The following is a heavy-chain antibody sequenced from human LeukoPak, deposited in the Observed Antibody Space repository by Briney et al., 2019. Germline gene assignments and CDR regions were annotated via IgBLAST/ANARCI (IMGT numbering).Heavy chain of an antibody. CDR1: GYTFTGYY. Sequence: GASVKVSCKASGYTFTGYYMHWVRQAPGQGLEWMGWINPNSGGTNYVQKFQGRVTMTRDTSISTAYMELSRLRSDDTAVYYCAAESRDGYNIFDYWGQGTLVTVSS. J-gene: IGHJ4*02. CDR3: AAESRDGYNIFDY. V-gene: IGHV1-2*02. CDR2: INPNSGGT. D-gene: IGHD5-24*01.